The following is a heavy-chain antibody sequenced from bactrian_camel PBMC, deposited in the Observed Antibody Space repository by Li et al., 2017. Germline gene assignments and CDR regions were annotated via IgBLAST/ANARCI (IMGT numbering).Heavy chain of an antibody. D-gene: IGHD6*01. CDR3: AKSGGFWYFAN. CDR2: ITRTGTT. V-gene: IGHV3S29*01. Sequence: QLVESGGGLVQAGGTLSLSCTGSGFTFSGYGMSWVRQPPGKGLEWVSTITRTGTTYYADSVKDRFTISRDNAQNTLYLQMNGLKTEDTALYFCAKSGGFWYFANWGQGTQVTVS. J-gene: IGHJ4*01. CDR1: GFTFSGYG.